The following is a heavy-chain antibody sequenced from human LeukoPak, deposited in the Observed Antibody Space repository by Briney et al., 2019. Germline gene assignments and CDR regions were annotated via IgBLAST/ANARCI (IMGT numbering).Heavy chain of an antibody. CDR1: GFTFNNYG. Sequence: PGGSLRLSRVASGFTFNNYGIHWIRQAPGKGLEWVAFIRYDGSNKYYADSVKGRFTISRDNSKNTLYLQMNSLRAEDTAVYYCAKDGETSYSSSWYGDYYYMDVWGKGTTVTVSS. D-gene: IGHD6-13*01. CDR2: IRYDGSNK. V-gene: IGHV3-30*02. CDR3: AKDGETSYSSSWYGDYYYMDV. J-gene: IGHJ6*03.